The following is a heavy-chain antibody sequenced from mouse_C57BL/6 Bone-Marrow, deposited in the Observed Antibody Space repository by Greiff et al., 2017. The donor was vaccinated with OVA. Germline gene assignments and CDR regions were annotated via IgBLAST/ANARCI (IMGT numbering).Heavy chain of an antibody. CDR2: IDPENGDT. CDR3: TSTVVAHFDY. J-gene: IGHJ2*01. CDR1: GFNIKDDY. Sequence: EVKLVESGAELVRPGASVKLSCTASGFNIKDDYMHWVKQRPEQGLEWIGWIDPENGDTEYASKFQGKATITADTSSNTAYLQLSSLTSEDTAVYYCTSTVVAHFDYWGQGTTLTVSS. D-gene: IGHD1-1*01. V-gene: IGHV14-4*01.